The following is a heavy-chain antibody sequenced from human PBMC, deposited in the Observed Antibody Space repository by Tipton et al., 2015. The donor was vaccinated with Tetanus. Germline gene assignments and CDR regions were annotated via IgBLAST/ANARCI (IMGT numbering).Heavy chain of an antibody. CDR1: GYTFTSYG. Sequence: QLVQSGAEVKKPGASVKVSCKASGYTFTSYGINWVRQAPGQGLEWMGWISAYSGATYYAQKFRGRVTMTTDTSTSTAYMELKSLRSDDTAVYYCARDEGRIAAAGTYFEYWGQGTLVTVSS. CDR3: ARDEGRIAAAGTYFEY. J-gene: IGHJ4*02. CDR2: ISAYSGAT. V-gene: IGHV1-18*01. D-gene: IGHD6-13*01.